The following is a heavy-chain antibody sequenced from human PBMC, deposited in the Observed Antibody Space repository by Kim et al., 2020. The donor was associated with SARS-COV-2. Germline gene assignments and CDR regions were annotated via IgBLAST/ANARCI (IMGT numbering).Heavy chain of an antibody. D-gene: IGHD2-2*03. J-gene: IGHJ5*02. V-gene: IGHV4-39*07. CDR2: IYCTGST. CDR3: ARVGIVPA. Sequence: SETLSLTFTVSGGSISSSSYYWGWIRQPPGKGLEWIGSIYCTGSTYYNPSLKSRVTISVDTSKNQFSLRLSSVTAADTAVYYCARVGIVPAWGQGTLVTVSS. CDR1: GGSISSSSYY.